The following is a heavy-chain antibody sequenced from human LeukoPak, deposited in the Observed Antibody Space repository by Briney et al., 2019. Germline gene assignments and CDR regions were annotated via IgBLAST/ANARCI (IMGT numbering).Heavy chain of an antibody. CDR3: ARDRDGYNY. V-gene: IGHV3-74*01. CDR1: GFTFSNSL. Sequence: PGGSLRLSCAASGFTFSNSLMHWVRQVPGKELVWVARIDTDGSTTHYADSVKGRFTISRDNAKNTLYLQMNSLRAEATAVYYCARDRDGYNYWGQGTLVTVSS. J-gene: IGHJ4*02. CDR2: IDTDGSTT. D-gene: IGHD5-24*01.